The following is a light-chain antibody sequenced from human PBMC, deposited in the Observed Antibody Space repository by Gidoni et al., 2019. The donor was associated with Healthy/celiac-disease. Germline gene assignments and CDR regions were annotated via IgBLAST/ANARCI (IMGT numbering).Light chain of an antibody. CDR2: DVS. CDR3: CSYAGSYTSWV. J-gene: IGLJ1*01. V-gene: IGLV2-11*01. CDR1: SSDVGGYNY. Sequence: QSALTQPRSVSGSPGQSVTIACTGTSSDVGGYNYVSWYHQHPGKAPKLMIYDVSKRPSGVPDRFSGSKSGNTASLTISGLQAEDEADYYCCSYAGSYTSWVFGTGTKVTVL.